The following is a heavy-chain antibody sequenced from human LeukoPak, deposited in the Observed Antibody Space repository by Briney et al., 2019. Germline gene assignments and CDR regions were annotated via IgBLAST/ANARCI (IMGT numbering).Heavy chain of an antibody. CDR1: GYSFTSYW. V-gene: IGHV5-51*01. Sequence: GGSLRLSCKGSGYSFTSYWIGWVRQMPGKDLEWMGIIYPGDSDTRYSPSFQGQVTISADKSISTAYLQWSSLEASDTAMYYCARLVPIVVVPAADNWFDPWGQGTLVTVSS. CDR3: ARLVPIVVVPAADNWFDP. D-gene: IGHD2-2*01. J-gene: IGHJ5*02. CDR2: IYPGDSDT.